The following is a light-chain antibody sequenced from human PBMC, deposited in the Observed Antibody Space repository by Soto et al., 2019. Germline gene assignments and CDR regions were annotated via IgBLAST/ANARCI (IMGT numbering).Light chain of an antibody. CDR3: SQYCRSPPVT. Sequence: EIVLTQSPGTLSLSPGERATLSCRASQSVSSSYLAWYQQKPGQAPRLLIYGASSRATGIPDRFSGSGAGTGFTLPICRREPEDGPVYYCSQYCRSPPVTFGGGTKVAIK. V-gene: IGKV3-20*01. J-gene: IGKJ4*01. CDR2: GAS. CDR1: QSVSSSY.